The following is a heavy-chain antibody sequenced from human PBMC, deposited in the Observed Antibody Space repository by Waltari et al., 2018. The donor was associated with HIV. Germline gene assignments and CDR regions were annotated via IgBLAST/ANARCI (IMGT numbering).Heavy chain of an antibody. CDR2: SSTGSGYI. V-gene: IGHV3-21*01. CDR3: ARGDGGNGYDY. D-gene: IGHD2-15*01. Sequence: EVQLVESGGGLIKPGGSLRLSCTASGFSFSRYSMNWVRQAPGKGLEWVSSSSTGSGYIYYADSVKGRFTISRDNAKNSLYLQMNSLRAEDTAVHYCARGDGGNGYDYWGQGTLVTVSS. J-gene: IGHJ4*02. CDR1: GFSFSRYS.